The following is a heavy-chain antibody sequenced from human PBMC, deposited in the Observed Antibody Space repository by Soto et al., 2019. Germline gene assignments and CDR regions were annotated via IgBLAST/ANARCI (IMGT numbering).Heavy chain of an antibody. CDR3: ARHGAYLVY. J-gene: IGHJ4*02. V-gene: IGHV5-51*01. D-gene: IGHD3-16*01. Sequence: GESLKISCKGSGYTFTSYWIAWVRQMPGKGLEWMGIIFPGDSDTRYSPSFQGQVTVSADKSISTAYLQWSSLKASDTAMYFCARHGAYLVYWGQGTLVTVSS. CDR2: IFPGDSDT. CDR1: GYTFTSYW.